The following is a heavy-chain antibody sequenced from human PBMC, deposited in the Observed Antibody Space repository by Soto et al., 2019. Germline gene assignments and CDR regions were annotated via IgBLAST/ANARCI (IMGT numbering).Heavy chain of an antibody. V-gene: IGHV1-46*01. D-gene: IGHD3-22*01. CDR3: ASAVSKFSGYWVYYHGMDV. CDR2: ISPSGGST. Sequence: HWPRHAPEKRVDWMGIISPSGGSTSYPQKFQGRVTMTRDTSTSTVYMELSSLRSEDTAVYYCASAVSKFSGYWVYYHGMDVWGQGTTGTVSS. J-gene: IGHJ6*02.